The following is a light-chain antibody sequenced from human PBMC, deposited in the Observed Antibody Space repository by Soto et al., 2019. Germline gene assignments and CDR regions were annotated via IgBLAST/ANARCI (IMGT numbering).Light chain of an antibody. V-gene: IGKV3-15*01. CDR3: QPYNNWPPWK. Sequence: ILMTQSPATLSVSPGERATLSCRASQSVSNNLAWYQQKPGQAPRLLIYDASTRATGIPARFSGSGSGTEFTLTISGLQSEDFAVYYCQPYNNWPPWKFGQGTKVEIK. CDR1: QSVSNN. J-gene: IGKJ1*01. CDR2: DAS.